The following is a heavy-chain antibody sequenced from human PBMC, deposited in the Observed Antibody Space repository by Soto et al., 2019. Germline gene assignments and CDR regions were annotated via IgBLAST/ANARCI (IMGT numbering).Heavy chain of an antibody. CDR3: ARLVRLGYCSGGSCRQGYWFDP. Sequence: SETLSLTCAVYGGSFSGYYWSWIRQPPGKGLEWIGEINHSGSTNYNPSLKSRVTISVDTSKNQFSLKLSSVTAADTAVYYCARLVRLGYCSGGSCRQGYWFDPWGQGTLVTVSS. D-gene: IGHD2-15*01. CDR2: INHSGST. J-gene: IGHJ5*02. CDR1: GGSFSGYY. V-gene: IGHV4-34*01.